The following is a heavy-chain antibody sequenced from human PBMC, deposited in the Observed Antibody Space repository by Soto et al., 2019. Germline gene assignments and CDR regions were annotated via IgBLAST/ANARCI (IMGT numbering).Heavy chain of an antibody. CDR1: GYTFTGYY. Sequence: ASVKVSCKASGYTFTGYYIHWVRLATGQGLEWMGWINPNSGGTNYAQKFQGWVTMTRDTSISTAYMELSRLRSDDTAVYYCGGDRWSVWVGAHDLWGQGTLVTVTS. V-gene: IGHV1-2*04. J-gene: IGHJ4*02. CDR3: GGDRWSVWVGAHDL. CDR2: INPNSGGT. D-gene: IGHD1-26*01.